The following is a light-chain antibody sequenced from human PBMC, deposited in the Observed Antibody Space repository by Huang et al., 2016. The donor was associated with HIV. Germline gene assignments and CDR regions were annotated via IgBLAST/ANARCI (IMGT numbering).Light chain of an antibody. CDR2: GAA. Sequence: EIVMTQSPATLSVSPGESATVSCRASQSISSSLAWYQQKPGQAPRLLIYGAATRATGIPVRFSGSGSGTEFTLTISSLQSEDFAIYYCQQYNNWPPAYTFGQGTKLEIK. J-gene: IGKJ2*01. CDR3: QQYNNWPPAYT. CDR1: QSISSS. V-gene: IGKV3-15*01.